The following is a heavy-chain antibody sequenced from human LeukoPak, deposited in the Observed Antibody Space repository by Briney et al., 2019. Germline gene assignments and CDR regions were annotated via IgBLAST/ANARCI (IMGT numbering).Heavy chain of an antibody. J-gene: IGHJ4*02. CDR2: IKPDGSVQ. D-gene: IGHD6-13*01. V-gene: IGHV3-7*01. CDR1: GFTFSAYW. CDR3: ARPAAGTPGTAY. Sequence: PGGSLRLSCAGSGFTFSAYWTDWVRQTPGKGLEWLANIKPDGSVQNYVDSVKGRFTISRDNAKTSVFLQMNSLRAEDTAVYYCARPAAGTPGTAYWGQGTLVTVSS.